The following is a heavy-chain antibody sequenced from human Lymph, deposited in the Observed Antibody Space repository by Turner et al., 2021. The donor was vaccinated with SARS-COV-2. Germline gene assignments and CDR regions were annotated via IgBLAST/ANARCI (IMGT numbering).Heavy chain of an antibody. CDR2: ISYDGNNE. J-gene: IGHJ6*02. D-gene: IGHD3-10*01. Sequence: QVQLVESGGGVVQPRRSLRLSCAASGFTFSGYGMHWVLQAPGKGLEWVAVISYDGNNEHCADSVKGRFTISRDNSKNTLYLQMNRLRPDDTAVYYCAKDLSAGDYYYYYGMDVWGQGTTVTVSS. CDR1: GFTFSGYG. V-gene: IGHV3-30*18. CDR3: AKDLSAGDYYYYYGMDV.